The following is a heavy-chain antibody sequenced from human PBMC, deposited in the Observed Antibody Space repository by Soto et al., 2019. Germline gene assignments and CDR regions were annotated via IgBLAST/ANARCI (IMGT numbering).Heavy chain of an antibody. D-gene: IGHD4-17*01. Sequence: GASVKVSCKASGYTFTSYYMHWVRQAPGQGLEWMGIINPSGGSTSYAQKFQGRVTMTRDTSTSTVYMELSSLRSEDTAVYYCARGGPGSDYGGKPFDYWGQGTLVTVSS. CDR1: GYTFTSYY. J-gene: IGHJ4*02. CDR3: ARGGPGSDYGGKPFDY. V-gene: IGHV1-46*01. CDR2: INPSGGST.